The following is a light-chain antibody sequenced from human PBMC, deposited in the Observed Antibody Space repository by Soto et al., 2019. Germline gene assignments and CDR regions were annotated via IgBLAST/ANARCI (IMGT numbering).Light chain of an antibody. J-gene: IGLJ1*01. CDR2: EVS. Sequence: QSVLTQPASVSGSPGQSITISCTGTSSDVGSYNLVSWYQQHPGKAPKLMIYEVSKRPSGVSNRFSGSKSGNTASLTISGLQAEDEAVYYCCSYAGSSTFYVFGTGTKVPV. CDR1: SSDVGSYNL. V-gene: IGLV2-23*02. CDR3: CSYAGSSTFYV.